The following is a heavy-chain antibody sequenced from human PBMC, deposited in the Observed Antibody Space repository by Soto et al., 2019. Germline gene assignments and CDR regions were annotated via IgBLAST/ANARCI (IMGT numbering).Heavy chain of an antibody. CDR3: ATRATGRGY. CDR1: GVSIGSHDW. Sequence: QVQLQESGPGLVKPSGTLSLTCAVSGVSIGSHDWWTWVRQPPGKGLEWIGESHQSGNTNYNSSLESRVTISLDKSKNHFSLQLSSVTVAPTAVYYCATRATGRGYWGQGTLVTVSS. V-gene: IGHV4-4*02. D-gene: IGHD5-12*01. J-gene: IGHJ4*02. CDR2: SHQSGNT.